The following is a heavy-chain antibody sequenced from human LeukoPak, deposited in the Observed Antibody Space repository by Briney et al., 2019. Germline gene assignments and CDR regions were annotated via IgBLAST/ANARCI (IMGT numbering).Heavy chain of an antibody. Sequence: SETLSLTCAVSGGSFSGYQWNWIRQPPGTGLEWIGETNHRGRTTYNPSLKSRVTMSIDTSKNHFSLRLSSVTAADTAVYYCARAYYYDSTGYFEDNYWGQGTLVTVSS. CDR1: GGSFSGYQ. CDR3: ARAYYYDSTGYFEDNY. V-gene: IGHV4-34*01. D-gene: IGHD3-22*01. CDR2: TNHRGRT. J-gene: IGHJ4*02.